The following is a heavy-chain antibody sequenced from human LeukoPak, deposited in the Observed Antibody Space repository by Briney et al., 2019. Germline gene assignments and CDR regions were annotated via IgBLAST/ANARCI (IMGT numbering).Heavy chain of an antibody. V-gene: IGHV3-23*01. Sequence: GGSLRLSCAASGFTFSSYAMSWVRQASGKGLEWVSAISGSGGSTYYADSVKGRFTISRDNSKNTLYLQVNSLRAEDTAVYYCAKDLDSSGYSRWGQGTLVTVSS. CDR2: ISGSGGST. CDR3: AKDLDSSGYSR. D-gene: IGHD3-22*01. J-gene: IGHJ4*02. CDR1: GFTFSSYA.